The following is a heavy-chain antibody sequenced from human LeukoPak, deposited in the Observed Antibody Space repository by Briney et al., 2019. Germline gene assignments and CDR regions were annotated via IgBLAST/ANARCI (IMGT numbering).Heavy chain of an antibody. D-gene: IGHD4-17*01. CDR3: ARVLGDPTRRYWFDS. J-gene: IGHJ5*01. V-gene: IGHV3-7*01. CDR1: GFTFRSYW. Sequence: GGSLRLSCAASGFTFRSYWMSWVRQAPGKGLEWVANIKQDGSEKYYVDSVKGRFTISRDNAKNSLYLQMNSLRAEDTAVYYCARVLGDPTRRYWFDSWGQGTLVTVSS. CDR2: IKQDGSEK.